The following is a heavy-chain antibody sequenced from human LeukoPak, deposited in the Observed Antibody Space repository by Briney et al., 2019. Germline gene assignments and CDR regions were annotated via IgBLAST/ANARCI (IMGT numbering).Heavy chain of an antibody. J-gene: IGHJ4*02. CDR3: AKDGGQGADY. D-gene: IGHD3-16*01. CDR1: GFSFSSYA. CDR2: ISGRDGST. V-gene: IGHV3-23*01. Sequence: GGSLRLSCAASGFSFSSYAMSWVRQAPGKGLEWVSGISGRDGSTYYADSVKGRFTISRDISKNTLYLQMNSLRAEDMAVYYCAKDGGQGADYWGQGTLVTVSS.